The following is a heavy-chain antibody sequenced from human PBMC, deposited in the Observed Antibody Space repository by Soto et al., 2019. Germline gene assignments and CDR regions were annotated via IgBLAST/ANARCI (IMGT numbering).Heavy chain of an antibody. J-gene: IGHJ4*02. D-gene: IGHD3-10*01. V-gene: IGHV3-7*03. Sequence: GVSLRLSFAAPGFPFSSYCMSWDRQAPGKGLEWVANIKQDGSEKYYVDSVKGRFTSSRDNSKNTLYLQMNSLRAEDTAVYYCAKDHHLLRFLDYWGQGTLVTVSS. CDR3: AKDHHLLRFLDY. CDR2: IKQDGSEK. CDR1: GFPFSSYC.